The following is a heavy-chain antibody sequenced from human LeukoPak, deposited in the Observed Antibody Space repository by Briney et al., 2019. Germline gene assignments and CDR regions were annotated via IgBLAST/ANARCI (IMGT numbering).Heavy chain of an antibody. D-gene: IGHD2-15*01. Sequence: PSETLSLTCTVSGGSISSSSYYWGWIRQPPGKGLEWIGSIYYSGSTYYNPSLKSRVTISVDTSKNQFSLKLSSVTAADTAVYFCAKIYCTGGSCGWFDPWGQGTLVTVSS. CDR3: AKIYCTGGSCGWFDP. V-gene: IGHV4-39*07. CDR1: GGSISSSSYY. CDR2: IYYSGST. J-gene: IGHJ5*02.